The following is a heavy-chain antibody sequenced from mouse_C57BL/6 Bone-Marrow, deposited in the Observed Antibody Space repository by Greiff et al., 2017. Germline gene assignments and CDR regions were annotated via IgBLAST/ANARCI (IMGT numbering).Heavy chain of an antibody. V-gene: IGHV1-18*01. CDR1: GYTFTDYN. J-gene: IGHJ2*01. CDR2: INPNNGGT. D-gene: IGHD1-1*01. CDR3: ARSSFGLLRSYFDY. Sequence: EVQLQQSGPELVKPGASVKIPCKASGYTFTDYNMDWVKQSHGKSLEWIGDINPNNGGTIYNQKFKGKATLTVDKSSSTAYMELRSLTSEDTAVYYCARSSFGLLRSYFDYWGQGTTLTVSS.